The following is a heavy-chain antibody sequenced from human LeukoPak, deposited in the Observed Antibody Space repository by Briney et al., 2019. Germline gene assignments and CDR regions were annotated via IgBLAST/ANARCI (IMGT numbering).Heavy chain of an antibody. J-gene: IGHJ4*02. V-gene: IGHV3-23*01. D-gene: IGHD5-18*01. CDR1: GFTLSSYA. CDR3: AKDLRRGIQLWLDY. CDR2: ISGSGGST. Sequence: PGGSLRLSCAAAGFTLSSYAMSWVRQAPGKGLEWVSAISGSGGSTYYADSVKGRFTISRDNSKNTLYLQMNSLRAEDTAVYYCAKDLRRGIQLWLDYWGQGTLVTVSS.